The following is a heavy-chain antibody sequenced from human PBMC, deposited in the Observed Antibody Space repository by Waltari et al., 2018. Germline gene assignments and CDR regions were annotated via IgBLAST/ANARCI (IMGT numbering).Heavy chain of an antibody. CDR1: GFTFSRYA. V-gene: IGHV3-23*01. CDR3: AKAQIGGGGFRIKYYYAMDA. CDR2: IRGSGGST. D-gene: IGHD1-26*01. J-gene: IGHJ6*02. Sequence: EVQLLESGGGLVQPGGSLRLSCAASGFTFSRYAMSWVRQAPGKGLEWVSAIRGSGGSTYYADSVKGRFTISRDNSKNTLYLQMNSLRAEDTAVYYCAKAQIGGGGFRIKYYYAMDAWGQGTTVTVSS.